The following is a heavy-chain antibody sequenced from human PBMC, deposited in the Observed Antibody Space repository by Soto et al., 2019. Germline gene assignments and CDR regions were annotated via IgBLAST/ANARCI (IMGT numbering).Heavy chain of an antibody. J-gene: IGHJ6*02. Sequence: EVQLVESGGGLVQPGGSLRLSCAASGYTLSGYWMSWVRQAPGKGLEWVANIKQDGSEQFYVDSVKGRFTISRDNAKNSLYPQMNSLRAEDTAVYYCAREAVWGQGTTVTVSS. CDR2: IKQDGSEQ. V-gene: IGHV3-7*05. CDR1: GYTLSGYW. CDR3: AREAV.